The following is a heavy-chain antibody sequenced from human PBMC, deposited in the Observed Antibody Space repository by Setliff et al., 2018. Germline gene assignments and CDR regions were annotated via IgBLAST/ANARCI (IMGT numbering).Heavy chain of an antibody. D-gene: IGHD3-22*01. J-gene: IGHJ4*02. Sequence: GSLRLSCAASGFTFRSYAMSWVRQAPGKGLEWASGVSGSGGSTYYTDSVKGRFTISRDNSKNTLYLQMNSLRAEDTAVYYCAKDSSYSMIVVVIPFDYWGQGTLVTVSS. CDR3: AKDSSYSMIVVVIPFDY. V-gene: IGHV3-23*01. CDR2: VSGSGGST. CDR1: GFTFRSYA.